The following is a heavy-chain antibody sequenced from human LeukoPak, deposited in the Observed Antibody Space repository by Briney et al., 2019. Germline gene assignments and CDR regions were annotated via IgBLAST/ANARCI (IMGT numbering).Heavy chain of an antibody. J-gene: IGHJ4*02. D-gene: IGHD2-8*02. CDR1: GFTFNRYA. Sequence: GGSLRLSCVASGFTFNRYAMSWVRHVPGKRLEWVSTFSGPMETTYYAPSVRGRFTMSRDNSKNTLSLQMNSLRAEDTAIYYCAKASLGSYTGAKCYHFDNWGQGTLVTVSS. CDR2: FSGPMETT. V-gene: IGHV3-23*01. CDR3: AKASLGSYTGAKCYHFDN.